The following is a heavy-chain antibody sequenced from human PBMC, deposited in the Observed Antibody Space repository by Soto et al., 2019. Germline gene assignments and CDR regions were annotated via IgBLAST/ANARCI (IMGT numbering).Heavy chain of an antibody. J-gene: IGHJ4*02. V-gene: IGHV1-69*01. CDR1: GGSFSNYI. CDR2: TIPMFATA. CDR3: ARGLFGQHWLGGFDT. Sequence: QVHLVQSGAEVKKPGSSVKVSCKASGGSFSNYIFAWVRQAPGQGLEWMGGTIPMFATAQYAQKLQGRVTIPADESTSTVYMDLPSLTSDDTAVYYCARGLFGQHWLGGFDTWRQGHLVTVSS. D-gene: IGHD6-19*01.